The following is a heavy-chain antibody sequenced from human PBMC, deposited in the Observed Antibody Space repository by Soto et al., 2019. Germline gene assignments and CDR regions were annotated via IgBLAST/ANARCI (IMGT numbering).Heavy chain of an antibody. Sequence: GGSLRLSCAASGFTFSSYGMHGVRQAPGKGLEWVAVISYDGRNKYYADSVKGRFTISRDNYKNTLYLQMNSLRAEDTAVYYCAKSGFGELPSHRPSYYFDYWGQGTLVTVSS. J-gene: IGHJ4*02. CDR3: AKSGFGELPSHRPSYYFDY. CDR2: ISYDGRNK. CDR1: GFTFSSYG. V-gene: IGHV3-30*18. D-gene: IGHD3-10*01.